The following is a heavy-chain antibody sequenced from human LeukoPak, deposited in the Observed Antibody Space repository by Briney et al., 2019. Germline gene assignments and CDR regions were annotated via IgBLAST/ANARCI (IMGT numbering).Heavy chain of an antibody. Sequence: SETLSLTCTVSGGSVSSGSYYWSWIRQPPGKGLEWIGYIYYSGSTYYNPSLKSRVTISVDTSKNQFSLKLSSVTAANAAVYYCARDRAASYYYGMDVWGQGTTVTVSS. CDR3: ARDRAASYYYGMDV. J-gene: IGHJ6*02. V-gene: IGHV4-31*03. CDR1: GGSVSSGSYY. CDR2: IYYSGST. D-gene: IGHD6-13*01.